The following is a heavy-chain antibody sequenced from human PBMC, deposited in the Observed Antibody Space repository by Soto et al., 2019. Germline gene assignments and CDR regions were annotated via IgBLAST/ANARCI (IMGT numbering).Heavy chain of an antibody. D-gene: IGHD1-26*01. Sequence: GGSLRLSCAVSGLPVSDRYMSWVRQTPGRRLEWVSVFHDGTIYYADSVKGRFTVSRDNSKNTLYLQMNSLRAEDTAVYYCANMRWGATRAPFDYWGQGTLVTVSS. CDR2: FHDGTI. CDR3: ANMRWGATRAPFDY. V-gene: IGHV3-66*01. CDR1: GLPVSDRY. J-gene: IGHJ4*02.